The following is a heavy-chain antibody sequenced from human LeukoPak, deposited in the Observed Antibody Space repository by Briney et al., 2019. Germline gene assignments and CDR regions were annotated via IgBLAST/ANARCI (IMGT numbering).Heavy chain of an antibody. Sequence: SETLSLTCTVSGGSISSSSYYWGWIRQPPGKGLEWIGSIYYSGSTYYNPSLKSRVTISVDTSKNQFSLKLSSVTAADTAVYYCARHGPYYDSSGYYNWFDPWGQGTLVTVSS. D-gene: IGHD3-22*01. J-gene: IGHJ5*02. V-gene: IGHV4-39*01. CDR1: GGSISSSSYY. CDR3: ARHGPYYDSSGYYNWFDP. CDR2: IYYSGST.